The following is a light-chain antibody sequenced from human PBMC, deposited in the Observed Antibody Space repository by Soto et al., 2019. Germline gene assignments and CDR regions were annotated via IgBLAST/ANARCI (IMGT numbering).Light chain of an antibody. CDR1: QSAGNF. V-gene: IGKV3D-15*01. CDR2: GAS. J-gene: IGKJ4*01. CDR3: QHDYNLLT. Sequence: EIVMTQSPSTLSVSPGETASLSCRASQSAGNFLAWYQQKPGQAPGLLIYGASTRATAIPARFSGSGSGTDFTLTVSSLQPEDFAVYYCQHDYNLLTFGGGTKVAIK.